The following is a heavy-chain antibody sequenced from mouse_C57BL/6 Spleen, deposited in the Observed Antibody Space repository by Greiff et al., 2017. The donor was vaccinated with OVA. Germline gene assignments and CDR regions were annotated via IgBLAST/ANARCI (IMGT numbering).Heavy chain of an antibody. J-gene: IGHJ3*01. V-gene: IGHV1-81*01. CDR1: GYTFTSYG. CDR3: AREGVYDSRFAY. Sequence: VQLQQSGAELARPGASVKLSCKASGYTFTSYGISWVKQRTGQGLAWIGEIYPRSGNTYYNEKFKGKATLPADKSSSTAYMELRSLTSEDSAVYFCAREGVYDSRFAYWGQGTLVTVSA. CDR2: IYPRSGNT. D-gene: IGHD2-4*01.